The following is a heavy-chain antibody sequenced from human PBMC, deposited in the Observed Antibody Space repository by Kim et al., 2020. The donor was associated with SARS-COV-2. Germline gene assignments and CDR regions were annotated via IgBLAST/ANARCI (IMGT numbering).Heavy chain of an antibody. V-gene: IGHV4-59*08. CDR3: ARQSWNTNFGVVTMGAYFDY. CDR1: GGSISSYY. Sequence: SETLSLTCTVSGGSISSYYWSWIRQPPGKGLEWIGYIYYSGSTNYNPSLKSRVTISVDTSKNQFSLKLSSVTAADTAVYYCARQSWNTNFGVVTMGAYFDYWGQGTLVTVSS. J-gene: IGHJ4*02. D-gene: IGHD3-3*01. CDR2: IYYSGST.